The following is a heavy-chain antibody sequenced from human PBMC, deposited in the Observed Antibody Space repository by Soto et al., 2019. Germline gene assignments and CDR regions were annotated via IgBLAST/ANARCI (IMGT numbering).Heavy chain of an antibody. Sequence: GESLKISCKGSGYSFTSYWISWVRQMPGKGLEWMGRIDPSDSYTNYSPSFQGQVTISADKSISTAYLQWSSLKASDTAMYYCARLSRVRAFDYYDSSGYYPGNWGQGTLVTVSS. CDR3: ARLSRVRAFDYYDSSGYYPGN. CDR1: GYSFTSYW. CDR2: IDPSDSYT. D-gene: IGHD3-22*01. V-gene: IGHV5-10-1*04. J-gene: IGHJ4*02.